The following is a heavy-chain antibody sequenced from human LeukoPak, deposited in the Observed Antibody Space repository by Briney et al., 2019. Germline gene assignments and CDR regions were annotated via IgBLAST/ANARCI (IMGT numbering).Heavy chain of an antibody. Sequence: GGPLRLSCAASGLTFSNYGMHWVRQAPGKGLEWVSYISSSSSTIYYADSVKGRFTISRDNAKNSLYLQMNSLRAEDTAVYYCARVIYDSSGYSIDYWGQGTLVTVSS. J-gene: IGHJ4*02. CDR1: GLTFSNYG. CDR3: ARVIYDSSGYSIDY. CDR2: ISSSSSTI. V-gene: IGHV3-48*01. D-gene: IGHD3-22*01.